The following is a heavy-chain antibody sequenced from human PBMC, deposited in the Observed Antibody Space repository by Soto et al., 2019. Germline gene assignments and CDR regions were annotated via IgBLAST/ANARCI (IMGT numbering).Heavy chain of an antibody. V-gene: IGHV4-31*03. CDR1: GGSISSGGYY. Sequence: QVQLQESGPGLVKPSQTLSLTCTVSGGSISSGGYYWSWIRQHPGKGLEWIGYIYYSGSTYYNPSLTSRVTISLDTSKNQFSLKLSSVTAADTAVYYCASLDSSSWYSTDYWGQGTLVTVSS. D-gene: IGHD6-13*01. J-gene: IGHJ4*02. CDR3: ASLDSSSWYSTDY. CDR2: IYYSGST.